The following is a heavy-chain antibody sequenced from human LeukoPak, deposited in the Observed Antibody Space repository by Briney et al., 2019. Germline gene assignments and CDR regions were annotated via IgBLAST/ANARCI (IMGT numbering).Heavy chain of an antibody. Sequence: SETLSLTCTVSSGSISTSNYYWGWVRQPPGKALEWIGNIFYSGSTYYSPSLKSRVTISLDTSRNQFSLKLSSVTAADTAVYYCARVLSNGEGNDYWGQGTLVTVSS. CDR1: SGSISTSNYY. J-gene: IGHJ4*02. CDR2: IFYSGST. CDR3: ARVLSNGEGNDY. D-gene: IGHD2/OR15-2a*01. V-gene: IGHV4-39*07.